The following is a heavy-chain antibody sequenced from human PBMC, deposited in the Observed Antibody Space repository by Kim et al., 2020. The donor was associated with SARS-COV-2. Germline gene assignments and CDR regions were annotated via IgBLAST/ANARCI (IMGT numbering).Heavy chain of an antibody. J-gene: IGHJ4*02. CDR3: ARGSRDYAFDY. D-gene: IGHD4-17*01. V-gene: IGHV3-30*01. Sequence: KYYAESVKGRFTISRDNSKNTLYLQMNSLRAEDTAVYYCARGSRDYAFDYWGQGTLVTVSS. CDR2: K.